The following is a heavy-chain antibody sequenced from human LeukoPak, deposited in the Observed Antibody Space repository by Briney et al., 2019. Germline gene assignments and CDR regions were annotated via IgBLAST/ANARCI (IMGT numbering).Heavy chain of an antibody. V-gene: IGHV4-34*01. CDR3: ARTGETAMDSRGLFDY. J-gene: IGHJ4*02. CDR1: GGSFSGYY. D-gene: IGHD5-18*01. CDR2: INHSGST. Sequence: KPSETLSLTCAVYGGSFSGYYWSWIRQPPGKGPEWIGEINHSGSTNYSPSLKSRVSISADTSKNQFSLKLSSVTAADTAVYYCARTGETAMDSRGLFDYWGQGTLVTVSS.